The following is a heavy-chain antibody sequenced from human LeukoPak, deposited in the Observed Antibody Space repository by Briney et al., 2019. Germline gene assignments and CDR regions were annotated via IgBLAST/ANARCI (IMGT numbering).Heavy chain of an antibody. V-gene: IGHV3-7*01. CDR3: ARESFSAVVISHFDY. Sequence: PGGSLRLSCAASGFTFSSYWMSWVRQAPGKGLEWVANIKQDGSEKYYVDSVKGRFTISRNDAKNSVYLQMNSLRAEDTAVYYCARESFSAVVISHFDYWGQGTLVTVSS. D-gene: IGHD3-22*01. CDR1: GFTFSSYW. CDR2: IKQDGSEK. J-gene: IGHJ4*02.